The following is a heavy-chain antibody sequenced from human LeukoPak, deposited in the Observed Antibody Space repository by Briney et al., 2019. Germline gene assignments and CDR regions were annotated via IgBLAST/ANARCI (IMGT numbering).Heavy chain of an antibody. D-gene: IGHD5-18*01. CDR3: ATFPRRAMALDY. CDR2: ISAYNGNT. J-gene: IGHJ4*02. V-gene: IGHV1-18*04. Sequence: ASVKVSCKASGYTFTSYGISWVRQAPGQGLEWMGWISAYNGNTNYAQKLQGRVTMTTDTSTSTAYMELRSLRSDDTAVYYCATFPRRAMALDYWGQGTLVTVSS. CDR1: GYTFTSYG.